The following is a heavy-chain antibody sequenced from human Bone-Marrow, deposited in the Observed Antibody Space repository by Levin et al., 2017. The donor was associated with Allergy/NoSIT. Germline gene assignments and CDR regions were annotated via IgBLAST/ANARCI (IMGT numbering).Heavy chain of an antibody. V-gene: IGHV3-74*01. CDR3: ARGHYYHMDV. CDR1: GFTFSTYW. J-gene: IGHJ6*02. CDR2: LHSDGSGT. Sequence: GESLKISCAASGFTFSTYWMLWVRQAPGEGLVWVSRLHSDGSGTTYADSVKGRFTISRDNAKNTLYLQMNSLRAEDTAVYYCARGHYYHMDVWGQGTTVTVSS.